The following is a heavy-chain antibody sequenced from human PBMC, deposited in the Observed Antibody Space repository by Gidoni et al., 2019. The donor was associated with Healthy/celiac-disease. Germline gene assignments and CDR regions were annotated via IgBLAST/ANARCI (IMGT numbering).Heavy chain of an antibody. J-gene: IGHJ4*02. Sequence: QVQLVESGGGVVQPVRSLRLSCAASGFTFSSYGMHWVRPAPGKGLEWVAVISYDGSNKYYADSVKGRFTISRDNSKNTLYLQMNSLRAEDTAVYYCATSIAVAGTSGVDYWGQGTLVTVSS. CDR3: ATSIAVAGTSGVDY. V-gene: IGHV3-30*03. D-gene: IGHD6-19*01. CDR2: ISYDGSNK. CDR1: GFTFSSYG.